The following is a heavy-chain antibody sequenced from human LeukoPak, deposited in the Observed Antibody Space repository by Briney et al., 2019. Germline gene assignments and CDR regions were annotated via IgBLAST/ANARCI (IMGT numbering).Heavy chain of an antibody. CDR1: GFTFSTYV. Sequence: TGGSLRLSCATSGFTFSTYVMSWVRQAPGKGLEWVSGISGGGDNTYYADSVKGRFTISRDNSKNTLYLQMNSLRAEDTAVYYCAKGSGYDTDFDYWGQGTLVTVSS. J-gene: IGHJ4*02. V-gene: IGHV3-23*01. CDR2: ISGGGDNT. D-gene: IGHD3-9*01. CDR3: AKGSGYDTDFDY.